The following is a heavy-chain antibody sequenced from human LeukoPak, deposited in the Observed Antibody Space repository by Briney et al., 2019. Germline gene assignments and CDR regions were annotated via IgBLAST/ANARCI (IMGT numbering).Heavy chain of an antibody. Sequence: PSETLSLTCTVSGGSISSGAYYWNWIRQHPGKGLEWIGYIYYSGSTYYNPSLKSRVTMSVDTSKNQFSLKLSSVTAADTAVYYCARFQLLGYLDYWGQGTLVTVSS. CDR1: GGSISSGAYY. CDR3: ARFQLLGYLDY. J-gene: IGHJ4*02. CDR2: IYYSGST. V-gene: IGHV4-31*03. D-gene: IGHD1-26*01.